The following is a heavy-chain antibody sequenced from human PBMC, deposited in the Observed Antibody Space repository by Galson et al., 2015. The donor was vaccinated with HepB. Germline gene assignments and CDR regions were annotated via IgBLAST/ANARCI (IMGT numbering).Heavy chain of an antibody. Sequence: SLRLSCAASGFTFSSYAMSWVRQAPGEGLEWVSAISGSGASTHYADSVKGRFTISRDNSKNTLYLQMNSLRADDTAVYYCAKVGADSGSPQGDLQHWGQGTPVTVSS. D-gene: IGHD1-26*01. J-gene: IGHJ1*01. CDR1: GFTFSSYA. CDR2: ISGSGAST. CDR3: AKVGADSGSPQGDLQH. V-gene: IGHV3-23*01.